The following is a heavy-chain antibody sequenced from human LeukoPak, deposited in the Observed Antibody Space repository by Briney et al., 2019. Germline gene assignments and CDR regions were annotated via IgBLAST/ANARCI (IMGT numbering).Heavy chain of an antibody. J-gene: IGHJ4*02. CDR2: ISGGATNI. CDR3: ARAYSSSWTRGYFDY. D-gene: IGHD6-13*01. CDR1: GFTFNNYE. V-gene: IGHV3-48*03. Sequence: GGSLRLSCAASGFTFNNYEMNWVRQAPGKGLEWVSSISGGATNIYYADSVKGRFTTSRDNAENSLYLQMNSRRADDTAVYYCARAYSSSWTRGYFDYWGQGTLVTVSS.